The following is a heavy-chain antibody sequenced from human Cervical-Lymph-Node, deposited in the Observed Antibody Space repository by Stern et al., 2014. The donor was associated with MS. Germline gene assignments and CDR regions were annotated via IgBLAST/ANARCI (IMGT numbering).Heavy chain of an antibody. J-gene: IGHJ2*01. CDR1: GGSISSYY. V-gene: IGHV4-59*01. Sequence: QVQLQESGPGLVKPSETLSLTCTVSGGSISSYYWSWIRQPPGKGLEWIGYIYYSGSTNYNPSLKSRVTISVDTSKNQFSLKLSSVTAADTAVYYCARVSGDYPHWYFDLWGRGTLVTVSS. CDR3: ARVSGDYPHWYFDL. D-gene: IGHD4-17*01. CDR2: IYYSGST.